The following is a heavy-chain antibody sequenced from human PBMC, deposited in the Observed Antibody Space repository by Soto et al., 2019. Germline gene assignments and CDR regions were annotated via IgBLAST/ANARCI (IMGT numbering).Heavy chain of an antibody. Sequence: ASVKVSCKASGYTFTSYAMHWVRQAPGQRLEWMGWINAGNGNTKYSQKFQGRVTITRDTSASTAYMELSSLRSEDTAVYYCASMRLIYGDYDAFDIWGQGTMVTVSS. CDR1: GYTFTSYA. CDR3: ASMRLIYGDYDAFDI. D-gene: IGHD4-17*01. V-gene: IGHV1-3*01. CDR2: INAGNGNT. J-gene: IGHJ3*02.